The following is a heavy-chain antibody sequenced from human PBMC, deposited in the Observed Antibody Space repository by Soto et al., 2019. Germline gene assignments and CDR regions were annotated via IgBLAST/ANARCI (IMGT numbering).Heavy chain of an antibody. V-gene: IGHV6-1*01. D-gene: IGHD5-12*01. J-gene: IGHJ5*02. Sequence: SQTLSLTCAISGDSVSSNTASWNWIRQSPSRGLEWLGRTYFRSKWYNDYAVSVKSRIIINPDTSNNQFSLQLNSVAPEDTAVYFCAKGDNLGPKTGYAFDPWGQGIMVTVSS. CDR1: GDSVSSNTAS. CDR2: TYFRSKWYN. CDR3: AKGDNLGPKTGYAFDP.